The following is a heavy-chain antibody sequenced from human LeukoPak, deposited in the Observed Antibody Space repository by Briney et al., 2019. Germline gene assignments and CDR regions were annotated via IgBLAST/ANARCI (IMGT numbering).Heavy chain of an antibody. J-gene: IGHJ4*02. V-gene: IGHV3-48*03. CDR2: ITGSGDTI. CDR1: GFSFSSYE. D-gene: IGHD3-16*01. Sequence: PGGSLRLSCSASGFSFSSYEMNWVRQAPGKGLEWISYITGSGDTIYYADSVKGRFTISRDNAKNSLFLQMNSLTADDTALYYCAKGRGFRVWDPWDNWGQGTLITVSS. CDR3: AKGRGFRVWDPWDN.